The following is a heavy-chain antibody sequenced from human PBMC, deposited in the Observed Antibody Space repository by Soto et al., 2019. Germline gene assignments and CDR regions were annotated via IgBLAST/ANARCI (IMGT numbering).Heavy chain of an antibody. J-gene: IGHJ4*02. CDR2: ISGSGDPT. D-gene: IGHD1-26*01. CDR1: GFTFNTFA. CDR3: AKDLTPWTSYSLTD. V-gene: IGHV3-23*01. Sequence: EVQLLESGGGLVQPGGSLRLSCVASGFTFNTFAMSWVRQAPGKGLEWVTAISGSGDPTYYADSVKGRFSISRANSKNTLYLQTNSLRVADTAVYFCAKDLTPWTSYSLTDWGQGTLVTVSS.